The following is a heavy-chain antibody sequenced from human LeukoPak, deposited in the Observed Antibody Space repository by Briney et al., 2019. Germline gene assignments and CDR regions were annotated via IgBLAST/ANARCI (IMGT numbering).Heavy chain of an antibody. V-gene: IGHV1-18*01. J-gene: IGHJ4*02. Sequence: ASVKVSCKASGYTFNHHGISWVRQAPGQGLEWMGWISCYNGDTNYAQKFQGRVTMSTDTSTSTAYMELTGLRSDDTAVYYCARDPTNTSGRYAYFDYWGRGTLVTVSS. D-gene: IGHD6-19*01. CDR1: GYTFNHHG. CDR3: ARDPTNTSGRYAYFDY. CDR2: ISCYNGDT.